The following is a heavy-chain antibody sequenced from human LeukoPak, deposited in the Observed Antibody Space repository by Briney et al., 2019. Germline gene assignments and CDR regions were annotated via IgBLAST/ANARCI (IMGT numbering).Heavy chain of an antibody. D-gene: IGHD3-22*01. CDR1: GFTFSSYP. V-gene: IGHV3-64*01. Sequence: YPGGSLRLSCAASGFTFSSYPMHWVRQAPGKGLEYVSGISSNGDSTYYANSVKGRFTISRDNSKNTLYLQMGSLRAEDMAVYYCAREYYYEELDYWGQGTLVSVSS. CDR2: ISSNGDST. CDR3: AREYYYEELDY. J-gene: IGHJ4*02.